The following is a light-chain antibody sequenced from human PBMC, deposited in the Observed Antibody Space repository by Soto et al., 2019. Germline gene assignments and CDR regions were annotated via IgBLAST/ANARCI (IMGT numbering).Light chain of an antibody. CDR2: DAS. J-gene: IGKJ2*01. Sequence: DIQMTQSPSTLSASVGDRVTITCRASQSISSWLAWYQQKPGIAPKLLIYDASILESGVPSRFSGSGSGTAFTLTISSLQPDDFASYYCQQYNSYSPTFGQGTKLEIK. V-gene: IGKV1-5*01. CDR3: QQYNSYSPT. CDR1: QSISSW.